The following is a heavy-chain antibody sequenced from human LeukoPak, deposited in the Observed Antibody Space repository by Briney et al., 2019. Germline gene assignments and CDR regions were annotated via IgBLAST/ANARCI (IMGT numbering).Heavy chain of an antibody. CDR1: VYIFSSYV. V-gene: IGHV1-3*01. D-gene: IGHD3-10*01. J-gene: IGHJ5*02. Sequence: ASLKVCCKASVYIFSSYVMHWVRQAAGRSFEWMGWINPRNGSTEYSQKFQGRVSLTRDTSTTTAYMELSSLTSEDTGIYYCARDHTLVRGDRFDPWGQGTLVTVSS. CDR3: ARDHTLVRGDRFDP. CDR2: INPRNGST.